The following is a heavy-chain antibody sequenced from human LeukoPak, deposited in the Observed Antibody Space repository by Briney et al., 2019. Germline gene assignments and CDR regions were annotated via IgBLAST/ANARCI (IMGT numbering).Heavy chain of an antibody. J-gene: IGHJ4*02. CDR2: INHSGST. CDR3: AFDTYYYDSSGYQ. Sequence: NPSETLSPTCTVSGGSISSGDYYWSWIRQPPGKGLEWIGEINHSGSTNYNPSLKSRVTISVDTSKNQFSLKLSSVTAADTAVYYCAFDTYYYDSSGYQWGQGTLVTVSS. CDR1: GGSISSGDYY. D-gene: IGHD3-22*01. V-gene: IGHV4-39*07.